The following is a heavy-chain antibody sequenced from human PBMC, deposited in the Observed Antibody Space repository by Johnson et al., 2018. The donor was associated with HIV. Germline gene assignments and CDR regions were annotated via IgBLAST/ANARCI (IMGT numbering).Heavy chain of an antibody. CDR3: ARGERYSSSHDDAFDI. V-gene: IGHV3-30-3*01. Sequence: QVQLVESGGGVVQPGRSLRLSCAASGFTFSSFAIHWVRQAPGKGLEWVAVISYDGSNKYYADSVKGRFTISRDNSKNTLYLQMNSLRAEYTAVYYCARGERYSSSHDDAFDIWGQGTMVTVSS. CDR2: ISYDGSNK. CDR1: GFTFSSFA. J-gene: IGHJ3*02. D-gene: IGHD6-13*01.